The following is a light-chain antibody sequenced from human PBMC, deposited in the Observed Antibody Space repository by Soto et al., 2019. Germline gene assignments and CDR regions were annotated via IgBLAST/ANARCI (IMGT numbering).Light chain of an antibody. CDR1: QNINTW. V-gene: IGKV1-5*03. CDR2: KAS. J-gene: IGKJ4*01. CDR3: QQYDTYPLT. Sequence: DIQMTQSPSTLSSSVGDSVTITCRASQNINTWLAWYQQKPGKSPYLLLYKASNLQSVVPSRFIGSASGTEFTLTISSLQPDDIATYYCQQYDTYPLTYDGGTKVEI.